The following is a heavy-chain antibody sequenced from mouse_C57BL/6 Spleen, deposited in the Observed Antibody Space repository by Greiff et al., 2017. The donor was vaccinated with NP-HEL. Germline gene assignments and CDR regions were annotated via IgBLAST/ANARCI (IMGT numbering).Heavy chain of an antibody. CDR2: INPNNGGT. J-gene: IGHJ2*01. CDR3: ARRTGSGGYYFDY. Sequence: EVQLQQSGPELVKPGASVKIPCKASGYTFTDYNMDWVKQSHGKSLEWIGDINPNNGGTIYNQKFKGKATLTVDKSSSTAYMERRSLTSEDTAVYYCARRTGSGGYYFDYWGQGTTLTVSS. D-gene: IGHD4-1*01. CDR1: GYTFTDYN. V-gene: IGHV1-18*01.